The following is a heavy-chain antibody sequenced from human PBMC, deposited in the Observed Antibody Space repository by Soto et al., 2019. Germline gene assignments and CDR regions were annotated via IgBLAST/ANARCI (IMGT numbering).Heavy chain of an antibody. CDR1: GFTFSSYA. D-gene: IGHD3-3*01. CDR2: ISGSGGST. CDR3: AKGGVLRFLEWRDAFDI. V-gene: IGHV3-23*01. Sequence: PGGSLRLSCAASGFTFSSYAMSWFRQAPGKGLEWVSAISGSGGSTYYADSVKGRFTISRDNSKNTLYLQMNSLRAEDTAAYYCAKGGVLRFLEWRDAFDIWGQGTMVTVSS. J-gene: IGHJ3*02.